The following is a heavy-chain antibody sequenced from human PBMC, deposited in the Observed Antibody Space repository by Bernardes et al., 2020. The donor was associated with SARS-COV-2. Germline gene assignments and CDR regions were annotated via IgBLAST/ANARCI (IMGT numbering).Heavy chain of an antibody. V-gene: IGHV4-4*07. J-gene: IGHJ6*03. CDR3: ARAGAIFGPVPGSRPYYMDV. Sequence: SETLSLTCTVSGGSISSYYWSWIRQPAGKGLEWIGRIYTSGSTNYNPSLKSRVTMSVDTSKNQFSLKLSSVTAADTAVYYCARAGAIFGPVPGSRPYYMDVWGKGTTVTVSS. CDR2: IYTSGST. CDR1: GGSISSYY. D-gene: IGHD3-3*01.